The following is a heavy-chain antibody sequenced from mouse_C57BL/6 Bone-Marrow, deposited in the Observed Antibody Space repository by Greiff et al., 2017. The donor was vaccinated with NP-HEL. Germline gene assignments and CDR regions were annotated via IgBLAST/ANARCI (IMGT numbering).Heavy chain of an antibody. V-gene: IGHV1-54*01. CDR1: GYAFTNYL. CDR3: ARDYYGSSYYFDD. Sequence: VNLVESGAELVRPGTSVKVSCKASGYAFTNYLIEWVKQRPGQGLEWIGVISPGSGGNNYHEKFKGKATLTADKYSSTDYMQLSILTSEDTAVYFCARDYYGSSYYFDDWGKGTTLTASS. D-gene: IGHD1-1*01. CDR2: ISPGSGGN. J-gene: IGHJ2*01.